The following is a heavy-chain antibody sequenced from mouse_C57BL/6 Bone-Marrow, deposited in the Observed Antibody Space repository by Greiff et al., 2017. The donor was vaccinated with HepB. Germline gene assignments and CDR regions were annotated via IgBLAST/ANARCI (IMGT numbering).Heavy chain of an antibody. CDR1: GYTFTSYW. J-gene: IGHJ2*01. CDR3: ARDEDGYGGGDY. Sequence: QVQLQQPGAELVKPGASVKLSCKASGYTFTSYWMHWVKQRPGQGLEWIGMIHPNSGSTNYNEKFKSKATLTVDKSSSTAYMQLSSLTSEDSAVYYCARDEDGYGGGDYWGQGTTLTVSS. D-gene: IGHD2-2*01. V-gene: IGHV1-64*01. CDR2: IHPNSGST.